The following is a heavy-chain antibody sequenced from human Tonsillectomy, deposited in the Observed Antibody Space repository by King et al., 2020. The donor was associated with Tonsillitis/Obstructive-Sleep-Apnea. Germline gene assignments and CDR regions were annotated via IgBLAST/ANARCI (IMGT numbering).Heavy chain of an antibody. V-gene: IGHV3-21*01. CDR1: GFTFSRYR. J-gene: IGHJ3*02. D-gene: IGHD5/OR15-5a*01. CDR3: SSSLSSAFDI. Sequence: VQLVESGGGLVKPGGSLRLSYAYSGFTFSRYRMSWVLQAPGKGLEWVSSMSSSSRYLYYAESAKGRFTISRDNAKNSLYLQMNSLRAEDTAVYYCSSSLSSAFDIWGQGTMVTVSS. CDR2: MSSSSRYL.